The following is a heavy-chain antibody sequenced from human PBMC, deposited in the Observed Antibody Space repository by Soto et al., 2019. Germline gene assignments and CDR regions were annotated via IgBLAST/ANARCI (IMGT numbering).Heavy chain of an antibody. CDR2: IYTSGST. CDR3: ARFGDTALVSDAFEI. Sequence: QVQLQESGPGLVKSSETLSLTCTVSGGSISSYYWSWIRQPAGKGLEWIGRIYTSGSTNYNPSLKSRVTMSVDTSKNQFSLKLSSLTAADTAVYYCARFGDTALVSDAFEIWGQGRMVTVSS. D-gene: IGHD5-18*01. CDR1: GGSISSYY. J-gene: IGHJ3*02. V-gene: IGHV4-4*07.